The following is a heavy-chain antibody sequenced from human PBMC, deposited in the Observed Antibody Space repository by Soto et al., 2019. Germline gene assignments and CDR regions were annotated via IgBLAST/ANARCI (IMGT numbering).Heavy chain of an antibody. D-gene: IGHD2-2*01. CDR3: ARGYCSSTSCYRNYYYYGLDV. V-gene: IGHV1-69*13. J-gene: IGHJ6*02. Sequence: SVKVSCKASGGTFSSYAISWVRQAPGQGLEWMGGIIPIFGTANYAQKFQGRVTITADESTSTAYMELSSLRSEDTAVYYCARGYCSSTSCYRNYYYYGLDVWGQGTTVTVSS. CDR1: GGTFSSYA. CDR2: IIPIFGTA.